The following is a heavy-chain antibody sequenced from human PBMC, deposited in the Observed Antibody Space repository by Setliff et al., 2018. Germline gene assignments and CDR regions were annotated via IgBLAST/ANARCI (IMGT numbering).Heavy chain of an antibody. V-gene: IGHV4-39*06. CDR1: DGSMTSGSYY. CDR3: ARLSCSSNSCPFDF. D-gene: IGHD2-2*01. J-gene: IGHJ4*02. CDR2: VYYSGTT. Sequence: SETLSLTCSVSDGSMTSGSYYWGWIRQPPGKGLEWIGSVYYSGTTYYNPSLKSRLTISVDTSKNQFTLKVISVTAADTAVYYCARLSCSSNSCPFDFWVQGTLVTVSS.